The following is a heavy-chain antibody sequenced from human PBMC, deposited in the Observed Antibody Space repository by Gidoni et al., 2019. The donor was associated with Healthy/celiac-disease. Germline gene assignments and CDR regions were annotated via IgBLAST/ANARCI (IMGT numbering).Heavy chain of an antibody. Sequence: QVQLVQSGAEVKTPGASVKVSCKASGYTFTGYHMHWVRQAPGQGLGWMGRINPNSGGTNDEQKFQGRVTMTRDTSISTAYMELSRLRSDDTAVYYCAREPGGSSLGYWGQGTLVTVSS. J-gene: IGHJ4*02. CDR1: GYTFTGYH. CDR3: AREPGGSSLGY. V-gene: IGHV1-2*06. D-gene: IGHD3-16*01. CDR2: INPNSGGT.